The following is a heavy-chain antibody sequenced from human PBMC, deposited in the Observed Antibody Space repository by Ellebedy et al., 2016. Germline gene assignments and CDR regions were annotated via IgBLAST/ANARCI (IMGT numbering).Heavy chain of an antibody. V-gene: IGHV3-72*01. CDR2: SKNKINSYTT. Sequence: GGSLRLSCAASGFTLSDHYMDWVRQAPGKGLEWVGRSKNKINSYTTEYAASVQGRFTISRGDSRKSVDLQMNSLKTEDTAVYYCALHWGVGGRGRNWGQGTLVTVSS. J-gene: IGHJ4*02. CDR3: ALHWGVGGRGRN. CDR1: GFTLSDHY. D-gene: IGHD2-15*01.